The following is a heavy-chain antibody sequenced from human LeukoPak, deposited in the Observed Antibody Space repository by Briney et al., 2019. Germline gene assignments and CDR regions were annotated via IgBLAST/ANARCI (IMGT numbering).Heavy chain of an antibody. D-gene: IGHD4-23*01. Sequence: GGSLRLSCAASGFSVGDNYVTWVRQPPGKGLEWVAVIYRDGSTYYADSVKGRFTISRDNSKNTLYLQMNSLRVEDAAVYYCTDAVAGWGQGTLVTVSS. CDR3: TDAVAG. CDR1: GFSVGDNY. J-gene: IGHJ4*02. CDR2: IYRDGST. V-gene: IGHV3-53*05.